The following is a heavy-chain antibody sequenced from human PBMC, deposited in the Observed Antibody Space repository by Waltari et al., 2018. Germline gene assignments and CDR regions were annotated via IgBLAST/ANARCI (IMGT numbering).Heavy chain of an antibody. CDR1: GYSISSGYY. V-gene: IGHV4-38-2*01. CDR2: IYHSGST. CDR3: ARHRTDYYDSSGYYYRYYYYYGMDV. J-gene: IGHJ6*02. D-gene: IGHD3-22*01. Sequence: QVQLQESGPGLVKPSETLSLTCAVSGYSISSGYYWGWIWQPPGKGLEWIGSIYHSGSTYYNPSLKSRVTISVDTSKNQFSLKLSSVTAADTAVYYCARHRTDYYDSSGYYYRYYYYYGMDVWGQGTTVTVSS.